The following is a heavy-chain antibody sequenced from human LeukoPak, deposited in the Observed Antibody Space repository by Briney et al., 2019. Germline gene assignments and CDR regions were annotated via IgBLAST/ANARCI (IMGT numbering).Heavy chain of an antibody. Sequence: ASVKVSCKASGYTFTSYGLSWVRQAPGQGLGWMGWFSAYNGNTNYAQKLQGRVTMTTDTSTSTAYMELRSLRSDDTAVYYCARGDGPRDAFDIWGQGTMVTVSS. V-gene: IGHV1-18*01. J-gene: IGHJ3*02. CDR2: FSAYNGNT. CDR1: GYTFTSYG. CDR3: ARGDGPRDAFDI.